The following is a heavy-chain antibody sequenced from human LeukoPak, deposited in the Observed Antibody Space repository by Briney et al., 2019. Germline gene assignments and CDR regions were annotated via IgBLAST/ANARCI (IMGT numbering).Heavy chain of an antibody. CDR2: ISSSGSTI. D-gene: IGHD3-10*01. J-gene: IGHJ6*03. CDR3: AKDGGVRGPDYYYYMDV. V-gene: IGHV3-48*03. CDR1: GFTFSSYE. Sequence: GGSLRLSCAASGFTFSSYEMNWVRQAPGKGLEWVSYISSSGSTIYYADSVKGRFTISRDNAKNSLYLQMNSLSAEDTAVYYCAKDGGVRGPDYYYYMDVWGKGTTVTISS.